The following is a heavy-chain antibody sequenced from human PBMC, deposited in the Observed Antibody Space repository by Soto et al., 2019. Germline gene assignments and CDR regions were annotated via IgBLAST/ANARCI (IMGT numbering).Heavy chain of an antibody. CDR2: ISAYNGNT. D-gene: IGHD4-17*01. V-gene: IGHV1-18*01. CDR3: ARTTVTTEDWYLDL. CDR1: CYTFTSYG. J-gene: IGHJ2*01. Sequence: ASVKVSCKSPCYTFTSYGISLFRHAPGQGLEWMGWISAYNGNTNYAQKLQGRVTMTTDTSTSTAYMELRSLRSDDTAVYYCARTTVTTEDWYLDLWGRGTLVTVSS.